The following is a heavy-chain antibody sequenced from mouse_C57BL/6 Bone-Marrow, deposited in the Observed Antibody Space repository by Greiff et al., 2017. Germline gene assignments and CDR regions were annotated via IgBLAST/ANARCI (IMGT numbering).Heavy chain of an antibody. V-gene: IGHV5-6*01. CDR2: ISSGGSYT. Sequence: VQLKQSGGDLVKPGGSLKLSCAASGFTFSSYGMSWVRQTPDKRLGWVATISSGGSYTYYPDSVKGRFTISSDNAKNTLYLQMSSLKSEDTAMYYSAREGGSRTGDYWGQGTTLTVSS. D-gene: IGHD1-1*01. CDR1: GFTFSSYG. CDR3: AREGGSRTGDY. J-gene: IGHJ2*01.